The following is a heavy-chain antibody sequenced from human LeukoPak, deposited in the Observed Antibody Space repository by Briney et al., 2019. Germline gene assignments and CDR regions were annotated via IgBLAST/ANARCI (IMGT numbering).Heavy chain of an antibody. D-gene: IGHD2-2*01. CDR1: GFSFTSYW. CDR3: ARRGYCSSTSCYGRGYYYGMDV. J-gene: IGHJ6*02. Sequence: GESLKISCKGSGFSFTSYWIGWVRQMPGKGLELMGIIYPGDSDTRYSPSFQGQVTISADKSISTAYLQWSSMKASDTAMYYCARRGYCSSTSCYGRGYYYGMDVWGQGTTVTVSS. V-gene: IGHV5-51*01. CDR2: IYPGDSDT.